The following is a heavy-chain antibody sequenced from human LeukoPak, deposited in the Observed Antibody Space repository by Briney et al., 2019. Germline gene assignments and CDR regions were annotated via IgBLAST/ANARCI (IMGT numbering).Heavy chain of an antibody. V-gene: IGHV4-59*01. CDR3: ARFGVVVPAAMGYYYYYYMDV. J-gene: IGHJ6*03. CDR2: IYYSGST. Sequence: SETLSLTCTVSGGSISSYYWSWIRQPPGKGLEWIGYIYYSGSTNYNPSLKSRVTISVDTSKNQFSLKLGSVTAADTAVYYCARFGVVVPAAMGYYYYYYMDVWGKGTTVTVSS. CDR1: GGSISSYY. D-gene: IGHD2-2*01.